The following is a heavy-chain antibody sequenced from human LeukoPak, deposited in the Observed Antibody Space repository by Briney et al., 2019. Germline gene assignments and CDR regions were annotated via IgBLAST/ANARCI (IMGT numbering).Heavy chain of an antibody. J-gene: IGHJ5*02. V-gene: IGHV3-23*01. CDR3: AGGTKQWLVLGWFDP. D-gene: IGHD6-19*01. Sequence: GGSLRLSCAASGFTFSSYAMSWVRQAPGKGLEWVSAISGSGGSTYYADSVKGRFTISRDNSKNTLYLQMNSLRAEDTAVYYCAGGTKQWLVLGWFDPWGQGTLVTVSS. CDR2: ISGSGGST. CDR1: GFTFSSYA.